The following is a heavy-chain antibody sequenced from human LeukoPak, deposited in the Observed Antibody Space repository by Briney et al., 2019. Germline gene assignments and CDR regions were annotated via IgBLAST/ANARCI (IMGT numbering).Heavy chain of an antibody. V-gene: IGHV1-24*01. CDR3: ATDRPSRGWYYYGMDV. CDR2: FDPEDGET. J-gene: IGHJ6*02. Sequence: ASVKVSCKVSGYALTELSMHWVRQAPGKGLEWMGGFDPEDGETIYAQKFQGRVTMTEDTSTDTAYMELSSLRSEDTAVYYCATDRPSRGWYYYGMDVWGQGTTVTVSS. D-gene: IGHD3-10*01. CDR1: GYALTELS.